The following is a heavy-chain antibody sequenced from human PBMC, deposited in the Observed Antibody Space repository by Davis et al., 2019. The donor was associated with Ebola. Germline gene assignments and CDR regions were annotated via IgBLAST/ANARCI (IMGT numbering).Heavy chain of an antibody. Sequence: SETLSLTCTVSGGSISSYYWSWIRQPPGKGLEWIGYIYYSGSTNYNPSLKSRVTISVDTSKNQFSLKLSSVTAADTAVYYCARSCSGWYLDYYYYGMDVWGQGTTVTVSS. D-gene: IGHD6-19*01. CDR3: ARSCSGWYLDYYYYGMDV. CDR1: GGSISSYY. CDR2: IYYSGST. V-gene: IGHV4-59*08. J-gene: IGHJ6*02.